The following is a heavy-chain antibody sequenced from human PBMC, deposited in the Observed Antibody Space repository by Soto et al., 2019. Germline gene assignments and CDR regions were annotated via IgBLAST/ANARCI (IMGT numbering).Heavy chain of an antibody. Sequence: PSETLSLTCTVSGGSISSGGYYWSWIRQHPGKGLEWIGYIYYSGSTYYNPSLKSRVTISVDTSKNQFSLKLSSVTAADTAVYYCARAPWPLNRDYYYYYGMDVWGQGTTVTVPS. CDR1: GGSISSGGYY. CDR3: ARAPWPLNRDYYYYYGMDV. J-gene: IGHJ6*02. CDR2: IYYSGST. V-gene: IGHV4-31*03.